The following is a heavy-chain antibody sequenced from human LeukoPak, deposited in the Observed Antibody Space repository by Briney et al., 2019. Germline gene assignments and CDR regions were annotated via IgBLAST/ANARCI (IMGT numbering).Heavy chain of an antibody. CDR3: ARVPNDYGV. Sequence: SETLALTCTVSGGSISSYYWSWIRQPPGKGLEWIGYIYYSGSTNYNPSLKSRVTISVDTSKNQFSLKLSSVTAADTAVYYCARVPNDYGVWGQGTMVTVSS. D-gene: IGHD4-17*01. CDR1: GGSISSYY. J-gene: IGHJ3*01. V-gene: IGHV4-59*01. CDR2: IYYSGST.